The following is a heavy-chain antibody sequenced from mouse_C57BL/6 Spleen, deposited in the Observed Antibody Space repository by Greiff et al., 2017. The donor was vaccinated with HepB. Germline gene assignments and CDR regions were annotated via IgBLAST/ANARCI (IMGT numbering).Heavy chain of an antibody. CDR2: IDPSDSYT. V-gene: IGHV1-69*01. Sequence: QVQLQQSGAELVMPGASVKLSCKASGYTFTSYWMHWVKQRPGQGLEWIGEIDPSDSYTNYNQKFKGKSTLTVDKSSSTAYMQLSSLTSEDSAVYYCARGVSRRYAMDYWGQGTSVTVSS. J-gene: IGHJ4*01. CDR1: GYTFTSYW. D-gene: IGHD2-12*01. CDR3: ARGVSRRYAMDY.